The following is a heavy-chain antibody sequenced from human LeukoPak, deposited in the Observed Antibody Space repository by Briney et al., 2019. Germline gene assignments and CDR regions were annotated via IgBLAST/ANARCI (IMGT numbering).Heavy chain of an antibody. V-gene: IGHV1-46*01. CDR2: INPSGGST. CDR1: GYTFTSYY. CDR3: AMASVVVIKKAHPHAFDI. J-gene: IGHJ3*02. Sequence: GASVKVSCKASGYTFTSYYMHWVRQAPGQGLEWMGIINPSGGSTSYAQRFQGRVTMTRDMSTSTVYMELSSLRSEDTAVYYCAMASVVVIKKAHPHAFDIWGQGTMVTVSS. D-gene: IGHD3-22*01.